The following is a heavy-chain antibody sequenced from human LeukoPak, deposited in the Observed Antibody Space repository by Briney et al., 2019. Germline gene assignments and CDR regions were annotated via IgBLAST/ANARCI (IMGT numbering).Heavy chain of an antibody. Sequence: PSETLSLTCTVSGGSISSYYWSWIRQPPGKGLEWIGYIYYSGSTNYNPSLKSRVTISVDTSKNQFSLKLSSVTAADTAVYYCAREGQGHAFDIWGQGTMVTVSS. J-gene: IGHJ3*02. CDR2: IYYSGST. V-gene: IGHV4-59*01. CDR3: AREGQGHAFDI. CDR1: GGSISSYY.